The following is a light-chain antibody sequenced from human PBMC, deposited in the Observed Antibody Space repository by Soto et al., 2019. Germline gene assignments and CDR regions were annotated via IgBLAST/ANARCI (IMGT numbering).Light chain of an antibody. V-gene: IGKV3-20*01. CDR3: QQYGSSPRT. J-gene: IGKJ1*01. Sequence: EILLTQSPGTLSLSPGERATFXXRASQSVSSNYLAWYQQKPGQAPRLXIYGAFKRATGIPDRFSGSGSGTDFTLTISRMEPEDFAVYCCQQYGSSPRTFGQGTKVDIK. CDR1: QSVSSNY. CDR2: GAF.